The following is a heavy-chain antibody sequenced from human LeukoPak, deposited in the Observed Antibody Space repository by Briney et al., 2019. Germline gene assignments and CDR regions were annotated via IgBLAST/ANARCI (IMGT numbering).Heavy chain of an antibody. V-gene: IGHV4-59*08. J-gene: IGHJ4*02. CDR1: GGSISSYY. CDR3: ARSVAARRSLDY. CDR2: IYYSGST. Sequence: SETLSLTCTVSGGSISSYYWSWIRQPPGKGLEWIGYIYYSGSTNYNPSLKSRVTISVDTSKNQFSLKLSSVTAADTAVYYCARSVAARRSLDYWGQGTLVTVSS. D-gene: IGHD6-6*01.